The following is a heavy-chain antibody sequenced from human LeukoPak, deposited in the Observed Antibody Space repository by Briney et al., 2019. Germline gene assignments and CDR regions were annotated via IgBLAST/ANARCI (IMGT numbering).Heavy chain of an antibody. CDR3: AGVGVGATGNFDY. CDR2: INHSGST. D-gene: IGHD1-26*01. J-gene: IGHJ4*02. V-gene: IGHV4-34*01. Sequence: PSETLSLTCTVSGGSISSYYWSWIRQPPGKGLEWIGEINHSGSTNYNPSLKSRVTISVDTSKNQFSLKLSSVTAADTAVYYCAGVGVGATGNFDYWGQGTLVTVSS. CDR1: GGSISSYY.